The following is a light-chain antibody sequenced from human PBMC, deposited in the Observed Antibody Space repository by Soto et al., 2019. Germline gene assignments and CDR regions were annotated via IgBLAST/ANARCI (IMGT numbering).Light chain of an antibody. CDR1: QSVSSTF. J-gene: IGKJ5*01. V-gene: IGKV3-20*01. Sequence: EIVLTHSPGTLSFSPWYRATLSCRASQSVSSTFLAWYQQKPGQAPRLLIFGASNRAPDIPDRFTGSGSGTDFTLTISRLEPDDFAMYYCQQYGRSPFFGQGTRLEIK. CDR3: QQYGRSPF. CDR2: GAS.